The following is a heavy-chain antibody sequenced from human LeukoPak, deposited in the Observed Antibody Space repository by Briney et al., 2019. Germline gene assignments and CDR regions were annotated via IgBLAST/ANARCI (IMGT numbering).Heavy chain of an antibody. Sequence: GGSLRLSCVGSGFTFRSHAMSWVRQAPEKGLEFVSGIYENGGTTYYADSVKGRFSISRDNSKNTLYLQMDSLRAEDTAVYYCARDPIYYDSSGELYYFDYWGQGTLVTVSS. D-gene: IGHD3-22*01. CDR3: ARDPIYYDSSGELYYFDY. J-gene: IGHJ4*02. V-gene: IGHV3-23*01. CDR1: GFTFRSHA. CDR2: IYENGGTT.